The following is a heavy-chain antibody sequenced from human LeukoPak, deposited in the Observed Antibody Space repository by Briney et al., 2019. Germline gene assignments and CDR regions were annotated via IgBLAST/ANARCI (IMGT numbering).Heavy chain of an antibody. CDR1: GGTFSSYA. Sequence: AASVKVSCKASGGTFSSYAISWVRQAPGQGLEWMGGIIPIFGTANYAQKFQGRVTITADESTSTAYMEPSSLGSEDTAVYCARGPFYIKYVHDYWGQGTLVTVSS. CDR2: IIPIFGTA. D-gene: IGHD4-11*01. J-gene: IGHJ4*02. V-gene: IGHV1-69*13. CDR3: ARGPFYIKYVHDY.